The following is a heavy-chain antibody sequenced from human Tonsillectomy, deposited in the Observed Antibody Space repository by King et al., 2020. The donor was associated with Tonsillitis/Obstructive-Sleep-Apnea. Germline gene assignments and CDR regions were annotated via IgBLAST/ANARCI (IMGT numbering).Heavy chain of an antibody. CDR2: IYDSGNT. V-gene: IGHV4-31*03. Sequence: VQLQESGPGLVKPSQTLSLTCTVSGGPVSSGAYYWSWIRQHPGKGLEWIGNIYDSGNTYYNPSLKSRLIISVDTAKNQFSLKLSSVTAADTAVYYCARDRDGMDVWGQGTTVTVSS. CDR3: ARDRDGMDV. CDR1: GGPVSSGAYY. J-gene: IGHJ6*02.